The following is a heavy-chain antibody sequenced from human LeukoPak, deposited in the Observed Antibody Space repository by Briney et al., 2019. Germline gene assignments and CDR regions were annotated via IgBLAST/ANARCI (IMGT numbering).Heavy chain of an antibody. Sequence: GRSLRLSCAASGFTFSTYGMHWVRQAPGKGLEWVAVIWYDESNKYYADSVKGRFTISRDNSKNTLYLHMNSLRAEDTAVYYCATSMVRGVMFFDYWGQGTLVTVFS. CDR1: GFTFSTYG. J-gene: IGHJ4*02. V-gene: IGHV3-33*01. D-gene: IGHD3-10*01. CDR2: IWYDESNK. CDR3: ATSMVRGVMFFDY.